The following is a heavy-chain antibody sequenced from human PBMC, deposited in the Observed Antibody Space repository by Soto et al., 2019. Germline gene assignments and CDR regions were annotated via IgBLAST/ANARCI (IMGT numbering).Heavy chain of an antibody. D-gene: IGHD5-18*01. J-gene: IGHJ4*02. CDR1: GFTFSSYG. CDR3: PRDRNVDTAMDETYFDY. Sequence: PGGSLRLSCAASGFTFSSYGMHWVRQAPGKALEWVAVIWYDGSNKYYAGSVKGRFTISRDNSKNTLYLQMNSVRGEETAVYYCPRDRNVDTAMDETYFDYWGQGTLGTVSS. V-gene: IGHV3-33*01. CDR2: IWYDGSNK.